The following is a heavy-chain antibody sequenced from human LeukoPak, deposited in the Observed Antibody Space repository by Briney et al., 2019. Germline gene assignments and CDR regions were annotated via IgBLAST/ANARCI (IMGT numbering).Heavy chain of an antibody. CDR3: ARDRDCSSSSCYGEFDY. Sequence: SVKVSCKASGGTFSSYAISWVRQAPGQGLEWMGRIIPILGIANYAQKFQGRVTMTTDTSTSTAYMELRSLRSDDTAVYYCARDRDCSSSSCYGEFDYWGQGTLVTVSS. CDR1: GGTFSSYA. CDR2: IIPILGIA. V-gene: IGHV1-69*04. J-gene: IGHJ4*02. D-gene: IGHD2-2*01.